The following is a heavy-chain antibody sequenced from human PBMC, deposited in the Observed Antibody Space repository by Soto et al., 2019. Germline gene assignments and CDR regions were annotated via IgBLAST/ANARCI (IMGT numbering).Heavy chain of an antibody. CDR3: ARDSLPANWNYGVGWFDP. Sequence: QVQLVQSGAEVKKPGASVKVSCKASGYTLTGYYMHWVRQAPGQGLEWMGWINPNSGGTNYAQKFQGWVTMTRDTSISTAYMELSRLRSDDTAVYYCARDSLPANWNYGVGWFDPWGQGTLVTVSS. V-gene: IGHV1-2*04. D-gene: IGHD1-7*01. CDR2: INPNSGGT. J-gene: IGHJ5*02. CDR1: GYTLTGYY.